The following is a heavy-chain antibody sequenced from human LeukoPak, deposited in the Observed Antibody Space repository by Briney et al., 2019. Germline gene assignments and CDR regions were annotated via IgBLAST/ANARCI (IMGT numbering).Heavy chain of an antibody. CDR3: ARVRRSGSYPSYFDY. CDR2: IYYSGST. J-gene: IGHJ4*02. D-gene: IGHD3-22*01. CDR1: GGSVSSYY. V-gene: IGHV4-59*02. Sequence: SETLSLTCTVSGGSVSSYYWSWIRQPPEKGLEWIGYIYYSGSTSYNPSLKSRVSISVDTSNNQFSLKLTSVIAADTAVYYCARVRRSGSYPSYFDYWGQGTLVTVSS.